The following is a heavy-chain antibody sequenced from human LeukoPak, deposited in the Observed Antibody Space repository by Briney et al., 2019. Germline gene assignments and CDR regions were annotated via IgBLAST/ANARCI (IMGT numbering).Heavy chain of an antibody. CDR2: ISSSSTYI. Sequence: GGSLRLSCAASGFTFSSYSMNWVRQAPGKGLEWVSSISSSSTYIYYADSVKGRFTISRDHTKNSLYLQMSSLRAEDTAVYYCARDGVVTTRVIDCWGQGTLVTVSS. D-gene: IGHD2-21*02. J-gene: IGHJ4*02. V-gene: IGHV3-21*01. CDR1: GFTFSSYS. CDR3: ARDGVVTTRVIDC.